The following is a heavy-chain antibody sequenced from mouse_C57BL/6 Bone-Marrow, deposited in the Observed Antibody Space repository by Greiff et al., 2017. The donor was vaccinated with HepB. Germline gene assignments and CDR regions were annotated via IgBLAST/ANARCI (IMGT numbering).Heavy chain of an antibody. Sequence: DVKLVESEGGLVQPGSSMKLSCTASGFTFSDYYMAWVRQVPEKGLEWVANINYDGSSTYYLDSLKSRFIISRDNAKNILYLQMRSLKSEDTATYYCARDEGDYFDYWGQGTTLTVSS. J-gene: IGHJ2*01. V-gene: IGHV5-16*01. CDR2: INYDGSST. CDR3: ARDEGDYFDY. CDR1: GFTFSDYY.